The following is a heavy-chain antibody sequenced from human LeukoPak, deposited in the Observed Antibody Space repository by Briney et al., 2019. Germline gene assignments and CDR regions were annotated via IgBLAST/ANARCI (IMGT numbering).Heavy chain of an antibody. CDR3: ARAVDLGDAPYYYYYYMDV. Sequence: SVKVSCKASGYTFSSYGISWVRQAPGQGLEWMGGITPIFGTANYAQKFQGRVTITTDESTSTAYMELSSLRSEDTAVYYCARAVDLGDAPYYYYYYMDVWGKGTTVTVSS. CDR1: GYTFSSYG. CDR2: ITPIFGTA. V-gene: IGHV1-69*05. J-gene: IGHJ6*03.